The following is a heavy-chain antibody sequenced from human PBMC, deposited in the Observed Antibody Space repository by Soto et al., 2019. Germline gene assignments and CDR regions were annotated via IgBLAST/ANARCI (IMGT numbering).Heavy chain of an antibody. V-gene: IGHV1-69*01. Sequence: QVQLVQSGAEVKKPGSSVKVSCKASGGTFSSYAISWVRQAPGQGLEWMGGIIPIFGTANYAQKFQGRVTITADESTSTAYIELSSLRSEDTAVYYCARDSPTHGDSSRYGMDVWGQGTTVTVSS. CDR3: ARDSPTHGDSSRYGMDV. CDR1: GGTFSSYA. CDR2: IIPIFGTA. J-gene: IGHJ6*02. D-gene: IGHD6-13*01.